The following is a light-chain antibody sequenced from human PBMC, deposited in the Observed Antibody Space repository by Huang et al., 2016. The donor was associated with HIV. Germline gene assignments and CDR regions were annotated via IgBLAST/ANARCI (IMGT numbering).Light chain of an antibody. J-gene: IGKJ1*01. Sequence: EIVMTQSPATLSVSPGERATLSCRASQGVSNNIAWYQQQPGQTHRLLIHGASTRATGIAAKFSGRESGTDFTLTITSLQPEDSAVYYCQHYNNWPPWTFGPGTQVEI. CDR3: QHYNNWPPWT. V-gene: IGKV3D-15*01. CDR1: QGVSNN. CDR2: GAS.